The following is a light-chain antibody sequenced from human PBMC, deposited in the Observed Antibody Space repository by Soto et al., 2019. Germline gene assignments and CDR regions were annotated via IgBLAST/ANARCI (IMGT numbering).Light chain of an antibody. CDR2: GNN. J-gene: IGLJ2*01. CDR3: QSYDSSLTGAV. Sequence: QSVLTQPPSVSGAPGQRVTISCTGSSSNIGAGYDVYWYQQLPGTAPKLLIYGNNNRPSGVPERFSGSKSATSASLAITGLQAEDEADYYCQSYDSSLTGAVFGGGTKLTVL. V-gene: IGLV1-40*01. CDR1: SSNIGAGYD.